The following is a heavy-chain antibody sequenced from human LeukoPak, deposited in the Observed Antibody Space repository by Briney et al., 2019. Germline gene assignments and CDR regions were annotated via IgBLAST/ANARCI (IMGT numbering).Heavy chain of an antibody. CDR3: ALDCSGGSCYSGY. CDR1: GFTFSSYS. D-gene: IGHD2-15*01. Sequence: PGGSLRLSCAASGFTFSSYSMNWVRQAPGKGLEWVSSISSSSSYIYYADSVKGRFTISRDNAKNSLYLQMNSLRAEDTAVYYCALDCSGGSCYSGYWGQGTLVTVSS. CDR2: ISSSSSYI. V-gene: IGHV3-21*01. J-gene: IGHJ4*02.